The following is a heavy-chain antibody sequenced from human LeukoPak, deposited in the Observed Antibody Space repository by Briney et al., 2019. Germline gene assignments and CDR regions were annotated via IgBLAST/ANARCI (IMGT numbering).Heavy chain of an antibody. J-gene: IGHJ4*02. CDR2: IYYSGST. Sequence: SETLSLTCTVPGGSISSSSYYWGWIRQPPGKGLEWIGSIYYSGSTYYNPSLKSRVTISVDTSKNQFSLKLSSVTAADTAVYYCARWQTESKFDYWGQGTLVTVSS. CDR1: GGSISSSSYY. CDR3: ARWQTESKFDY. V-gene: IGHV4-39*01.